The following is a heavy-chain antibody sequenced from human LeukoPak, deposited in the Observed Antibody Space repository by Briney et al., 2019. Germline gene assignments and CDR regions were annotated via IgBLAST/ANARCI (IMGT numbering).Heavy chain of an antibody. CDR1: GFTFSSYG. CDR2: ISGSGGST. J-gene: IGHJ4*02. D-gene: IGHD5-18*01. V-gene: IGHV3-23*01. CDR3: AKDRSYGKSYFDY. Sequence: GGSLRLSCAASGFTFSSYGMSWVRQAPGKGLEWVSAISGSGGSTYYADSVKGRFTISRDNSKNTLYLQMNSLRAEDTAVYYCAKDRSYGKSYFDYWGQGTLVTVSS.